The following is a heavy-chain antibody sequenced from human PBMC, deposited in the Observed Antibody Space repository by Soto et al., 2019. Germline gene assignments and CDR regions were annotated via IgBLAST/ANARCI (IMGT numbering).Heavy chain of an antibody. V-gene: IGHV2-26*01. Sequence: QVTLKESGPVLVNPTETLTLTCTVSGFSLSNARMGVSWIRQPPGKALEWLAHIFSNDEKSYSTSLKSRLTISKDTSKRQVVLTMTNMDRVDTATYYCARMNALSSSWYEDWSYPWGQGTLVTVSS. CDR3: ARMNALSSSWYEDWSYP. J-gene: IGHJ5*02. D-gene: IGHD6-13*01. CDR1: GFSLSNARMG. CDR2: IFSNDEK.